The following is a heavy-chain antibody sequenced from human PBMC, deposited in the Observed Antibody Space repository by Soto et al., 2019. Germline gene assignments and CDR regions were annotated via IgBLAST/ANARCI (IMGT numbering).Heavy chain of an antibody. D-gene: IGHD6-13*01. CDR2: IDPSDSYT. V-gene: IGHV5-10-1*03. Sequence: EVQLVQSGAEVKKPGESLRISCKGSGYSFTSYWISWVRQMPGKGLEWMGRIDPSDSYTNYSPSFQGHVTISVDKSISTAYLQWSSLKASDTAMYYCARAGIAAAGTHFYYYGMDVWGQGTTVTVSS. CDR3: ARAGIAAAGTHFYYYGMDV. J-gene: IGHJ6*02. CDR1: GYSFTSYW.